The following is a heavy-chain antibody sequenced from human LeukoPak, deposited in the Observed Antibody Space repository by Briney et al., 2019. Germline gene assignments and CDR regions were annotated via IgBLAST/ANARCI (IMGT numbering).Heavy chain of an antibody. Sequence: SETLSLTCAVYGGSFSGYHWSWIRQPPGKGLEWIGEINHSGSTNYNPSLKSRVTISVDTSKNQFSLKLSSVTAADTAVYYCARGYGPTFDYWGQGTLVTVSS. V-gene: IGHV4-34*01. CDR1: GGSFSGYH. CDR3: ARGYGPTFDY. J-gene: IGHJ4*02. D-gene: IGHD4-17*01. CDR2: INHSGST.